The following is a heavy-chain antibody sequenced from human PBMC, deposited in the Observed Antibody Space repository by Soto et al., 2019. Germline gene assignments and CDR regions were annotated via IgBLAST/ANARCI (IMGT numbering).Heavy chain of an antibody. Sequence: QVQLVQSGAEVKKPGSSVKVSCKASGGTFSSYAISWVRQAPGQGLEWMGGIIPIFGTANYAQKFQGRVTITADESTSTAYMELSSLRSDDTAVYYCETRPTEGDWFDPWGQGTLVTVSS. CDR1: GGTFSSYA. CDR2: IIPIFGTA. D-gene: IGHD3-16*01. V-gene: IGHV1-69*01. CDR3: ETRPTEGDWFDP. J-gene: IGHJ5*02.